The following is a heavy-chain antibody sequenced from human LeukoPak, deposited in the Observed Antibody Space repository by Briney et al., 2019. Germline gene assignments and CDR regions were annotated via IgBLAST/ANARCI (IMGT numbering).Heavy chain of an antibody. D-gene: IGHD5-18*01. Sequence: ASVKVSCKASGYTFIAYYIHWVRQAPGQGLEWMGIINPSGGSTTYAQNFQGRVTMTRDTSTSAVYMELSSLGSEDTAVYYCARGYSYGNDYWGQGTLVTVSS. CDR2: INPSGGST. V-gene: IGHV1-46*01. CDR3: ARGYSYGNDY. CDR1: GYTFIAYY. J-gene: IGHJ4*02.